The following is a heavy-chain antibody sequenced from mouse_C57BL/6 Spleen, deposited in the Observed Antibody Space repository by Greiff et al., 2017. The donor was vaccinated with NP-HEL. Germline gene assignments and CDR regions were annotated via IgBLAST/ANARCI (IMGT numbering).Heavy chain of an antibody. CDR1: GYTFTSYW. CDR2: TNPTNGRT. Sequence: VQLQQSGAELVKAGASVKMSCKASGYTFTSYWMHWVKQRLGQGLEWFAETNPTNGRTYYNEKFKSKATLTVDKSSSTAYMLLSGPTFEDSAVYYCARIKKIVATYLDDWGKGTTLTVSS. D-gene: IGHD1-1*01. CDR3: ARIKKIVATYLDD. J-gene: IGHJ2*01. V-gene: IGHV1S81*02.